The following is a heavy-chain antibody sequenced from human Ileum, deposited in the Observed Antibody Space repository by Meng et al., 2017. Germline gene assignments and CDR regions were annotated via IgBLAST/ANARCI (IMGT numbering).Heavy chain of an antibody. Sequence: GESLKISCAASGFTFSSYWMSWVRQAPGKGLEWVANIKQDGSEKYYVDSVKGRFTISRDNAKNSLYLQMNSLRAEDTAVYYCARGGRPWAYWGQGPLVTGSS. J-gene: IGHJ4*02. CDR1: GFTFSSYW. CDR2: IKQDGSEK. CDR3: ARGGRPWAY. V-gene: IGHV3-7*01. D-gene: IGHD3-10*01.